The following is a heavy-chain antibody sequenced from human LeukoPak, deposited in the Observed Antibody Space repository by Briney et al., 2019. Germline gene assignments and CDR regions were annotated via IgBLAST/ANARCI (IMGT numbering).Heavy chain of an antibody. D-gene: IGHD3-22*01. J-gene: IGHJ4*02. CDR1: GFTFSSYA. CDR3: ARDSAYYYDSCGTFDY. Sequence: PGGSQRLSCAASGFTFSSYAMNWVRQAPGKGLEWVSYISSSSSTIYYADSVKGRFTISRDNAKNSLYLQMNSLRAEDTAVYYCARDSAYYYDSCGTFDYWGQGTLVTVSS. V-gene: IGHV3-48*04. CDR2: ISSSSSTI.